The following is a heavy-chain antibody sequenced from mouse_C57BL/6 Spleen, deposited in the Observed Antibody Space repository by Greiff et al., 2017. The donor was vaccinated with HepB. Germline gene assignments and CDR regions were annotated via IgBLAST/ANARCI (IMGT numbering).Heavy chain of an antibody. J-gene: IGHJ4*01. CDR3: VKGYGNLYYYAMDY. V-gene: IGHV10-1*01. Sequence: EVQVVESGGGLVQPKGSLKLSCAASGFSFNTYAMNWVRQAPGKGLEWVARIRSKSNNYATYYADSVKDRFTISRDDSESMLYLQMNNLKTEDTAMYYCVKGYGNLYYYAMDYWGQGTSVTVSS. CDR1: GFSFNTYA. D-gene: IGHD2-1*01. CDR2: IRSKSNNYAT.